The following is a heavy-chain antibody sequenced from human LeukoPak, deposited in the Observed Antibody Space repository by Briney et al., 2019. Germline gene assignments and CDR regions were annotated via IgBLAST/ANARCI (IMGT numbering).Heavy chain of an antibody. J-gene: IGHJ4*02. D-gene: IGHD1-26*01. V-gene: IGHV1-3*01. CDR3: ARDSGSGSNDY. CDR1: GYTFTSYA. CDR2: ISAGNGNT. Sequence: ASVKVSCKASGYTFTSYAIHWVRQAPGQRLEWMGWISAGNGNTKYSQNFQGRVTFISNTSATTAFMELISLRSEDAAVYYCARDSGSGSNDYWGQGTLVTVSS.